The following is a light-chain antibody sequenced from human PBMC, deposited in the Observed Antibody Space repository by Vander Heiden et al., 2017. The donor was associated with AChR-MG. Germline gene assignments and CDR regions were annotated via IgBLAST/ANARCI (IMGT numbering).Light chain of an antibody. V-gene: IGLV2-14*01. J-gene: IGLJ3*02. CDR1: SSDVGGYNY. CDR2: DVS. CDR3: SSYTSSSTLNWV. Sequence: QSALTQPASVSGSPGQSITLSCTGTSSDVGGYNYVSWYQQHPGKAPKLMIYDVSKRPSGVSNRFSGSKSGNTASLTISGLQAEDEADYYCSSYTSSSTLNWVFGGGTKLTVL.